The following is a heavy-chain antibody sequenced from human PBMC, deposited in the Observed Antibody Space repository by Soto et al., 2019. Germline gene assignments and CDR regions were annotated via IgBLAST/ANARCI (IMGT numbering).Heavy chain of an antibody. CDR3: ARDKAGTTFNYYFGMDD. CDR2: AHYSGSG. D-gene: IGHD1-7*01. J-gene: IGHJ6*02. Sequence: SETLSLTCTVSGGSISGYFWSWIRQPPGKGLEWIGYAHYSGSGIYNPSLKSRVTISVDTSKNQFSLKLNSVTSADTALYFCARDKAGTTFNYYFGMDDWGQGTTVTVSS. CDR1: GGSISGYF. V-gene: IGHV4-59*01.